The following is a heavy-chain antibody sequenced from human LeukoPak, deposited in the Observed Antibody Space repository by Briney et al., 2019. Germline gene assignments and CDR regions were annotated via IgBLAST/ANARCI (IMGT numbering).Heavy chain of an antibody. CDR1: GFTFSSYS. Sequence: DPGVSLRLSCAASGFTFSSYSMNWVRQAPGKGLEWVSAISGSGGNTYYADSVKGRFSISRGNSKNTLYLQMNSLRTDDTAVYYCAKGYYYGSGSYSGDYDYWGQGTLVTVSS. CDR3: AKGYYYGSGSYSGDYDY. J-gene: IGHJ4*02. CDR2: ISGSGGNT. D-gene: IGHD3-10*01. V-gene: IGHV3-23*01.